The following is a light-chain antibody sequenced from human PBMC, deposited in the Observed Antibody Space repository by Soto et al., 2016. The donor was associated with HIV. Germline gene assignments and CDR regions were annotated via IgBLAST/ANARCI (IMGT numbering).Light chain of an antibody. CDR3: QQYNSYAT. CDR1: QSISGW. V-gene: IGKV1-5*03. Sequence: DIQMTQSPSALSASVGDRVTITCRASQSISGWLAWYQQKPGKAPNLLIYKASTLRSGVPSRFSGSGSGTEFTLTITSLQPDDFATYYCQQYNSYATFGQGTKVEIK. J-gene: IGKJ1*01. CDR2: KAS.